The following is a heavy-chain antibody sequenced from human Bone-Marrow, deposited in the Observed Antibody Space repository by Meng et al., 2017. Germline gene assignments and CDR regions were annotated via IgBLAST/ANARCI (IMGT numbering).Heavy chain of an antibody. CDR3: ARDSPYYYDSSGYYYRYYYYGMDV. CDR2: IYHSGST. J-gene: IGHJ6*02. CDR1: GYSISSGYY. Sequence: SETLSLTCTVSGYSISSGYYWGWIRQPPGKGLEWIGSIYHSGSTYYNPSLKSRVTISVDTSKNQFSLKLSSVTAAGTAVYYCARDSPYYYDSSGYYYRYYYYGMDVWGQGTTVTVSS. D-gene: IGHD3-22*01. V-gene: IGHV4-38-2*02.